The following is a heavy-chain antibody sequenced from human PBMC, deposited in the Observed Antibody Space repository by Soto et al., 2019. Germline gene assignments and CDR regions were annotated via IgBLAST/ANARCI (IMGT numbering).Heavy chain of an antibody. CDR3: TRDWNYYFDTTQPRGY. CDR1: GFSCDEFS. J-gene: IGHJ4*02. CDR2: IRTKAFAPTA. Sequence: PGGSLRLSCSCSGFSCDEFSFNWFLHAPGRRLEWLAFIRTKAFAPTAEDAASVKDRFTLSRDASRRTAYLHMTSLRPEATAIYCCTRDWNYYFDTTQPRGYCGKGALVTVSS. D-gene: IGHD3-22*01. V-gene: IGHV3-49*03.